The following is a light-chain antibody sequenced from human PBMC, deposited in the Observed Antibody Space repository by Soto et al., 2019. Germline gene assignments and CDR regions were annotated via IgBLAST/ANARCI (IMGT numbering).Light chain of an antibody. Sequence: QSVLTQPPSVSGAPGQRVTISCTGTSSNIGPCYDVHWYQHLPGTAPKLLIYRNTNRPSGVPDRFSGSRSGTSASLAITGVQAEEEADYYCQSYDSSVSGYVFGTGTKVTVL. CDR1: SSNIGPCYD. CDR3: QSYDSSVSGYV. J-gene: IGLJ1*01. CDR2: RNT. V-gene: IGLV1-40*01.